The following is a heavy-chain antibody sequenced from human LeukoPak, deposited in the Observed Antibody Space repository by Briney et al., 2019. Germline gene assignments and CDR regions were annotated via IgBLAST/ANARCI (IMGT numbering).Heavy chain of an antibody. CDR1: GYTFTGYY. CDR2: IHSNSGGT. Sequence: ASVKVSCKASGYTFTGYYMHWVRQAPGQGLEWMGRIHSNSGGTEYTQKFQGRVTMTRDTSITTVYMELSSLTSDDTAVYYCARDLSSTSNWELDYWGQGTLVTVSS. D-gene: IGHD7-27*01. V-gene: IGHV1-2*06. J-gene: IGHJ4*02. CDR3: ARDLSSTSNWELDY.